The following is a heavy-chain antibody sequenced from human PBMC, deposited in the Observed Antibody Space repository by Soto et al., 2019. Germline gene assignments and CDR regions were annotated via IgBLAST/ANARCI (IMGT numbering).Heavy chain of an antibody. J-gene: IGHJ4*02. CDR2: ISYDGSIK. Sequence: QVQLVESGGGVVQPGRSLRLSCAASGFTFSDYAIHWVRQAPGKGLEWVAVISYDGSIKYYADSVKGRFTISRDNSKNTMDLQMNSLRAEDTAVYYCARGRLRLGELSLDCWGQGTLVTVSS. D-gene: IGHD3-16*02. CDR3: ARGRLRLGELSLDC. V-gene: IGHV3-30-3*01. CDR1: GFTFSDYA.